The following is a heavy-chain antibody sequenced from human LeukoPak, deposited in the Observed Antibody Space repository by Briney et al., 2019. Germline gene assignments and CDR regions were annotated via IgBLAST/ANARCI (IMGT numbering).Heavy chain of an antibody. J-gene: IGHJ6*02. CDR2: IYYSGST. Sequence: SETLSLTCTVSGGSISSYYWSWIRQPPGKGLEWIGYIYYSGSTNYNPSLKSRVTISVDTSKNQFSLKLSSVTAADTAVYYCARDRFVMGGYCSSTSCYTGYYYYYGMDVWGQGTMVTVSS. D-gene: IGHD2-2*02. CDR1: GGSISSYY. V-gene: IGHV4-59*01. CDR3: ARDRFVMGGYCSSTSCYTGYYYYYGMDV.